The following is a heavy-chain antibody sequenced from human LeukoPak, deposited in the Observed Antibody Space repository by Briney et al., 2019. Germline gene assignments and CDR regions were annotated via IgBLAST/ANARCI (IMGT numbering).Heavy chain of an antibody. Sequence: ASVKVSCKASGYTFTGYYMQWVRQAPGQGPEWMGRINPNRGGTDYAQKFQGRVTMPGETSISTAYMVLSRLRSDDTAVYYCARTGYGSGSFNYYFDYWGQGTLVSVAS. D-gene: IGHD3-10*01. J-gene: IGHJ4*02. V-gene: IGHV1-2*06. CDR2: INPNRGGT. CDR1: GYTFTGYY. CDR3: ARTGYGSGSFNYYFDY.